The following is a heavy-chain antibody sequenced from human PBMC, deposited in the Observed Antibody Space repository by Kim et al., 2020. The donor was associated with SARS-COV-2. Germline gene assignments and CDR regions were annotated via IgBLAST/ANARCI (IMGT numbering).Heavy chain of an antibody. J-gene: IGHJ4*02. D-gene: IGHD3-9*01. CDR1: GFTFSSYA. CDR3: AKDRLEEDFDWLLRPNYYFDY. Sequence: GGSLRLSCAASGFTFSSYAMSWVRQAPGKGLEWVSAISSSGGNTYYADSMKGRFTISRDNSKNTLYLQMNSLRAEDTAVYYCAKDRLEEDFDWLLRPNYYFDYWGQGTLVTVSS. V-gene: IGHV3-23*01. CDR2: ISSSGGNT.